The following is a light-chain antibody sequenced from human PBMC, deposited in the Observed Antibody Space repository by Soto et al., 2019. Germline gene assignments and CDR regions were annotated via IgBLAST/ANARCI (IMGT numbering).Light chain of an antibody. V-gene: IGLV2-18*02. Sequence: QSALTQPPSVSGSPGQSVTISCTGTCSDVGSYNRVSWYQQPPGTAPKLMIYEVSNRPSGVPDRFSGSKSGNTASLTISGLQAEDEADYYCSSYTSSSTYVFGTGTKLTVL. CDR1: CSDVGSYNR. CDR2: EVS. J-gene: IGLJ1*01. CDR3: SSYTSSSTYV.